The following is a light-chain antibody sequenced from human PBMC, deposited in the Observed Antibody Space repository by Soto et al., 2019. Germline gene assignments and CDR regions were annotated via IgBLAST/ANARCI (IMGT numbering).Light chain of an antibody. CDR1: QSVLYNSNNKNY. Sequence: DIVMTQSPDSLTVSLGERATINCKSSQSVLYNSNNKNYLAWYQQKPGQPPKLLIYWASTRESGVPDRFSGCGSGTDFNLTINGLQPEDVAVDSCQQYFRTPLTFGGGTRVEI. V-gene: IGKV4-1*01. CDR3: QQYFRTPLT. CDR2: WAS. J-gene: IGKJ4*01.